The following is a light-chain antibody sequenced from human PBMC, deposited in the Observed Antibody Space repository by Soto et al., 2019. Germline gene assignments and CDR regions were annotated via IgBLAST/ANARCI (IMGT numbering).Light chain of an antibody. V-gene: IGKV1-5*03. J-gene: IGKJ2*01. CDR1: QSISSW. CDR3: QQYNSYLYT. Sequence: DIQMTQSPSTLPASVGDRVTITCRASQSISSWLAWYQQKPGKAPKLLIYKASSLESGVPSRFSGSGSGTEFTLTISSLQPDDFATYYCQQYNSYLYTFGQGTKWIS. CDR2: KAS.